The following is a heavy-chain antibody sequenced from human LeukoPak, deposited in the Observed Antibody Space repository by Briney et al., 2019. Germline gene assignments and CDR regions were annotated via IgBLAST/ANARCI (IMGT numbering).Heavy chain of an antibody. CDR2: ISSNGGSA. V-gene: IGHV3-64D*08. J-gene: IGHJ1*01. CDR1: GFTFSSYV. D-gene: IGHD5-24*01. Sequence: PGGSLRLSCSASGFTFSSYVIHWVRQAPGKGLEYVSVISSNGGSADYADSVKGRFTISRDNSKKTVYLQMSSLRAEDTAVYYCVGDGRDGYNIYLQQWGQGTLVTVSS. CDR3: VGDGRDGYNIYLQQ.